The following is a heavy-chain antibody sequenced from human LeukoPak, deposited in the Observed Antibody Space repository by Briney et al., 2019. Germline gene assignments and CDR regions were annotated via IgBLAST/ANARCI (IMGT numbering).Heavy chain of an antibody. J-gene: IGHJ4*02. CDR2: IHASGTT. CDR1: GGSISNYY. CDR3: ARAGVTYYYDS. V-gene: IGHV4-4*07. Sequence: SETLSLTCTVSGGSISNYYWNWIRQPAGKGLEWIGRIHASGTTNYNPSLKIGVTMSLDTSKNQFSLNLNSVTAADTAVYYCARAGVTYYYDSWGQGTLVTVSS. D-gene: IGHD3-16*01.